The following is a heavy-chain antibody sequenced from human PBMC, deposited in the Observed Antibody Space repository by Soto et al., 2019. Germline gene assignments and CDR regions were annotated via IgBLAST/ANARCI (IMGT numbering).Heavy chain of an antibody. Sequence: QVQLVQSGAEVKKPGSSVKVSCKASGGTFSSYTISWVRQAPGQGLEWMGRIIPILGIANYAQKFQGRVTITADKSTSTAYMELSSLRSEDTSVYYCAILSSYRNQGASFDYWGQGTLVTFSS. CDR3: AILSSYRNQGASFDY. CDR1: GGTFSSYT. V-gene: IGHV1-69*02. CDR2: IIPILGIA. D-gene: IGHD4-4*01. J-gene: IGHJ4*02.